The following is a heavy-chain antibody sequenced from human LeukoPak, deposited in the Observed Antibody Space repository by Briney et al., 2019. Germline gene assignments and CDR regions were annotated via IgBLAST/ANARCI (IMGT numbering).Heavy chain of an antibody. CDR2: IYYSGST. CDR3: ARARDGEYYYYYMDV. Sequence: PSETLSLTCTVSGGSISSGDYYWSWIRQPPGKGLEWIGYIYYSGSTYYNPSLKSRVTISVDTSKNQFSLKLSSVTAADTAVYYCARARDGEYYYYYMDVWGKGTTVPVSS. CDR1: GGSISSGDYY. V-gene: IGHV4-30-4*08. J-gene: IGHJ6*03. D-gene: IGHD3-10*01.